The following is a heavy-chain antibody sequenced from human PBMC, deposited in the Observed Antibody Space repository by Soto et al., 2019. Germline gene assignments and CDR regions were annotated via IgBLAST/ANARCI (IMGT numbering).Heavy chain of an antibody. J-gene: IGHJ6*02. D-gene: IGHD4-17*01. V-gene: IGHV3-48*02. Sequence: GESLKISCAASGFTFSSYSMNWVRQAPGKGLEWVSYISSSSSTIYYADSVKGRFTISRDNAKNSLYLQMNSLRDEDTAVYYCARSDYRHYYYGMDVWGQGTTVTVSS. CDR2: ISSSSSTI. CDR3: ARSDYRHYYYGMDV. CDR1: GFTFSSYS.